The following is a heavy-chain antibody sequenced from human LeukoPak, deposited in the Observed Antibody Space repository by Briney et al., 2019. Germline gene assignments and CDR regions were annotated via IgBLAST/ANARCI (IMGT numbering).Heavy chain of an antibody. D-gene: IGHD3-10*01. Sequence: GGSLRLSCAASGFTFSSYSMNWVRQAAGKGLEWVSSISSSSSYIYYADSVKGRSTISRDNSKNTLYLQMNSLRAEDTAVYYCAKENTSGSRLFDYWGQGTLVTVSS. CDR3: AKENTSGSRLFDY. CDR1: GFTFSSYS. CDR2: ISSSSSYI. V-gene: IGHV3-21*04. J-gene: IGHJ4*02.